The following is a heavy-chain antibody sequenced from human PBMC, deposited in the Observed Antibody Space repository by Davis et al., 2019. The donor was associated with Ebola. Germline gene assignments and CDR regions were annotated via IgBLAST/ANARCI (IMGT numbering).Heavy chain of an antibody. J-gene: IGHJ4*02. CDR2: IIPILGIA. V-gene: IGHV1-69*04. CDR3: ARDHDGDYERIDY. Sequence: AASVKVSCKASGGTFSSYTISWVRQAPGQGLEWMGRIIPILGIANYAQKSQGRVTITADKSTSTAYMELSSLRSEDTAVYYCARDHDGDYERIDYWGQGTLVTVSS. CDR1: GGTFSSYT. D-gene: IGHD4-17*01.